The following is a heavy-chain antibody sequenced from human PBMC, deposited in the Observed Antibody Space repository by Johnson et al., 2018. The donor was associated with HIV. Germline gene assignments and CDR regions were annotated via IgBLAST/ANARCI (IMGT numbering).Heavy chain of an antibody. CDR3: ARAGDYAAFDI. D-gene: IGHD3-16*01. Sequence: QVQLVESGGGVVQPGRSLRLSCAASGFTFSNFGFHWVRQAPGKGLQWVAVMSYDGSTTYYADSVKGRFTISRDNSKNTLYLQMNSLRAEDTAVYYCARAGDYAAFDIWGQGTMVTVSS. V-gene: IGHV3-30*03. J-gene: IGHJ3*02. CDR2: MSYDGSTT. CDR1: GFTFSNFG.